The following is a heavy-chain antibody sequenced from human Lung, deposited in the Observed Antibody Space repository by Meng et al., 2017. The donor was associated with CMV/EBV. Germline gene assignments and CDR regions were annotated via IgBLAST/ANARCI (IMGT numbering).Heavy chain of an antibody. CDR1: GYIFTKYG. CDR3: ARGAGTITVSGIGDY. Sequence: ASVXVSXKASGYIFTKYGANWMRQAPGQGPEWMGWISAYNGDTMYAPKVQGRVTMTTDTSTSTAYMELRGLRSHDAAVYYCARGAGTITVSGIGDYWGQGTLVTVSS. J-gene: IGHJ4*02. CDR2: ISAYNGDT. D-gene: IGHD6-19*01. V-gene: IGHV1-18*01.